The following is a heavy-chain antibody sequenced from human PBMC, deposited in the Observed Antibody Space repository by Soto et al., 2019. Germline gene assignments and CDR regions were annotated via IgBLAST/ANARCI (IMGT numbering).Heavy chain of an antibody. CDR2: ISHNGGSK. CDR1: GFTFSDTG. J-gene: IGHJ5*02. Sequence: QVQLVESGGGVVQPGRSLRLSCVGSGFTFSDTGMHWVRQAPGKGLEWVAMISHNGGSKQYKDSVRGRFSISRDNSENTGYLLMDSLRAEDKAVYFCAKDLYSCGWYNYFDPWGQGTPVTVSS. D-gene: IGHD6-19*01. CDR3: AKDLYSCGWYNYFDP. V-gene: IGHV3-30*18.